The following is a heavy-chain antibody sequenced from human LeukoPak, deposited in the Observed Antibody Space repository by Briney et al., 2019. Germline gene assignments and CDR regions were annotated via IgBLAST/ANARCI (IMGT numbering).Heavy chain of an antibody. V-gene: IGHV3-7*03. J-gene: IGHJ4*02. D-gene: IGHD6-25*01. CDR2: IRQDGGEK. CDR1: GFTFSSSW. Sequence: GGSLRLSCAASGFTFSSSWMTWVRQGPGKGLEWAANIRQDGGEKYYVDSVKGRFTISRDNAKNSLYLQMNSLRADDTAVYYCARDLYNSASRWGQGTLVTVSS. CDR3: ARDLYNSASR.